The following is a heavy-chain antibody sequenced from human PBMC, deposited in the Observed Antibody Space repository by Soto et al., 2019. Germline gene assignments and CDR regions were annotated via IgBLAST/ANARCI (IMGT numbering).Heavy chain of an antibody. Sequence: NPGGSLRLSCAASGFTFSSYSMNWVRQAPGKGLEWVSSISSSSSYIYYADSVKGRFTISRDNAKNSLYLQMNSLRAEDTAVYYCARRGHSSSSPADYWGQGTLVTVSS. V-gene: IGHV3-21*01. D-gene: IGHD6-6*01. CDR3: ARRGHSSSSPADY. CDR2: ISSSSSYI. J-gene: IGHJ4*02. CDR1: GFTFSSYS.